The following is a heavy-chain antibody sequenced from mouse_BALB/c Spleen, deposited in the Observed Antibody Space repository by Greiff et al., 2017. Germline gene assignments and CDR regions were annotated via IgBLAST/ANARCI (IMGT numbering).Heavy chain of an antibody. Sequence: QVQLQQSGAELARPGASVKLSCKASGYTFTSYWMQWVKQRPGQGLEWIGAIYPGDGDTRYTQKFKGKATLTADKSSSTAYMQLSSLASEDSAVYYCARGTTVVAPDYWGQGTTLTVSS. V-gene: IGHV1-87*01. J-gene: IGHJ2*01. CDR2: IYPGDGDT. CDR3: ARGTTVVAPDY. CDR1: GYTFTSYW. D-gene: IGHD1-1*01.